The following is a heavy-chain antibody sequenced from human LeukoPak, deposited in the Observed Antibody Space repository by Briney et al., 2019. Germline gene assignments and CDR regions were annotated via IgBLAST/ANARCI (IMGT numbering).Heavy chain of an antibody. Sequence: SETLSLTCTVSGGSISSDYWSWIRQPAGKGLEWIGRIYTTGSTDYSPSLKSRVTMSVDTSKNQFSLKLSSVTAADTAVYYCARGSSGYSFDYWGQGTLVTVSS. CDR1: GGSISSDY. CDR2: IYTTGST. CDR3: ARGSSGYSFDY. V-gene: IGHV4-4*07. J-gene: IGHJ4*02. D-gene: IGHD3-22*01.